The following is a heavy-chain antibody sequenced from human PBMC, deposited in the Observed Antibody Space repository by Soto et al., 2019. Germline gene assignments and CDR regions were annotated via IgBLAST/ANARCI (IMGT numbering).Heavy chain of an antibody. CDR2: IIPIFGTA. D-gene: IGHD2-15*01. CDR1: GGTFSSYA. V-gene: IGHV1-69*01. J-gene: IGHJ4*02. Sequence: QVQLVQSGAEVKKPGSSVKVSCKASGGTFSSYAIRWVRQAPGHGLAWMGGIIPIFGTANYAQKFQGRVTITADESTSTAYMGLSSLRAEDTAVYCCEVGGDEPHTKYYFDYWGQGTLVTVSS. CDR3: EVGGDEPHTKYYFDY.